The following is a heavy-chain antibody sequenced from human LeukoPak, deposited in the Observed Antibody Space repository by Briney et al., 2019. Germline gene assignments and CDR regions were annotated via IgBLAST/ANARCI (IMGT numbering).Heavy chain of an antibody. CDR1: GFTFSSYA. Sequence: GRSLRLSCAASGFTFSSYAMHWVRQAPGKGLEYVSAISSNGGSTYYANSVKGRFTISRDNSKNTLYLQMGSLRAEDMAVYYCARGRIAAAGTLDYWGQGTLVTVSS. J-gene: IGHJ4*02. V-gene: IGHV3-64*01. D-gene: IGHD6-13*01. CDR3: ARGRIAAAGTLDY. CDR2: ISSNGGST.